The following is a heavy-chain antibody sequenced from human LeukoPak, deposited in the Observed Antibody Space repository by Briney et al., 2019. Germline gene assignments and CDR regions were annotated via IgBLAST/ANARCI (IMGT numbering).Heavy chain of an antibody. CDR1: GFTFSSYS. J-gene: IGHJ4*02. D-gene: IGHD3/OR15-3a*01. V-gene: IGHV3-21*01. CDR3: AREYDVLTAGLDF. CDR2: ISSSSSYI. Sequence: GGSLRLSCAASGFTFSSYSMNWVRQAPGKGLEWVSSISSSSSYIYYADSVKGRFTISRDNAKNSLYLQMNSLRAEDTAVYYCAREYDVLTAGLDFWGQGTLVTVSS.